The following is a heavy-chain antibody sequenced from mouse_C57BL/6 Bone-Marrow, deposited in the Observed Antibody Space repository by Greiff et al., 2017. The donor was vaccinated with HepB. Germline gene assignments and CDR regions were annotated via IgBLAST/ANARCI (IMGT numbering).Heavy chain of an antibody. Sequence: QVHVKQSGAELVRPGTSVKMSCKASGYTFTNYWIGWAKQSPGHGLEWIGDIYTGGGYTNYNEKFKGKATLTADKSSSTAYMQFSSLTSEDSAIYYCARNLIYDGYYYAMDYWGQGTSVTVSS. CDR2: IYTGGGYT. CDR3: ARNLIYDGYYYAMDY. CDR1: GYTFTNYW. D-gene: IGHD2-3*01. V-gene: IGHV1-63*01. J-gene: IGHJ4*01.